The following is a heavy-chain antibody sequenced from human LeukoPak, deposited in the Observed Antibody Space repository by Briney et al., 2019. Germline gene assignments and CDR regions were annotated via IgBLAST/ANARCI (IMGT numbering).Heavy chain of an antibody. CDR1: GFTFSSYS. V-gene: IGHV3-48*02. J-gene: IGHJ4*02. CDR2: ISSSSSTI. Sequence: PGGSLRLSCAASGFTFSSYSMIWVRQAPGKGLEWVSYISSSSSTIYYADSVKGRFTISRDNAKNSLYLQMNSLRDEDTAVYYCARDREGVTDYYFDYWGQGTLVTVSS. CDR3: ARDREGVTDYYFDY. D-gene: IGHD2-21*02.